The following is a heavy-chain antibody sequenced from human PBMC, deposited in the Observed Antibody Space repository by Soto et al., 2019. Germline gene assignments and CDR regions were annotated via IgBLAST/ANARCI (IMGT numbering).Heavy chain of an antibody. J-gene: IGHJ6*02. V-gene: IGHV3-30-3*01. CDR3: ARDSQSARRLAWVYYYYGMDV. CDR2: ISYDGSNK. D-gene: IGHD6-6*01. Sequence: GGSLRLSCAASGFTFSSYAMHWVRQAPGKGLEWVAVISYDGSNKYYADSVKGRFTISRDNSKNTLYLQMNSLRAEDTAVYYCARDSQSARRLAWVYYYYGMDVWGQGTTVTVSS. CDR1: GFTFSSYA.